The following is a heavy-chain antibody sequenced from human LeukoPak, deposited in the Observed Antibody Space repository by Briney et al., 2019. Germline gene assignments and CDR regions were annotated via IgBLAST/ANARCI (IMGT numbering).Heavy chain of an antibody. CDR2: IYYSGST. CDR1: GGSISSSSYY. D-gene: IGHD6-13*01. Sequence: SETLSLTCTVSGGSISSSSYYWGWIRQPPGKGLEWIGSIYYSGSTYYNPSLKSRVTISVDTSKNQFSLKLSSVTAADTAVYYCASSDMAAGVSDAFDIWGQGTMVTVSS. V-gene: IGHV4-39*07. J-gene: IGHJ3*02. CDR3: ASSDMAAGVSDAFDI.